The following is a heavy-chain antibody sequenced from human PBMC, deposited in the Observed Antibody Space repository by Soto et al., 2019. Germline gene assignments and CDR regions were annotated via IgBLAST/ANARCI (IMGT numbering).Heavy chain of an antibody. CDR2: IYYSGST. CDR3: ARNLAAAGTGYYYYYGMDV. CDR1: GGSVSSGRYY. Sequence: SETLSLTCTVSGGSVSSGRYYWSWIRQPPGKGLEWIGYIYYSGSTNYNPSLKSRVTISVDTSKNQFSLKLSSVTAADTAVYYCARNLAAAGTGYYYYYGMDVWGQGTTVTVSS. D-gene: IGHD6-13*01. J-gene: IGHJ6*02. V-gene: IGHV4-61*01.